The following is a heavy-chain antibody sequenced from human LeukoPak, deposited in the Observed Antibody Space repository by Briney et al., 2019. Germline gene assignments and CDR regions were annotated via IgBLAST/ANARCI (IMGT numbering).Heavy chain of an antibody. CDR2: VRGSGGTT. J-gene: IGHJ4*02. D-gene: IGHD1-26*01. V-gene: IGHV3-23*01. CDR3: ARASGSFDY. CDR1: GFTFSSYA. Sequence: GGSLRLSCAASGFTFSSYAMYWVRQAPGKGLEWVSVVRGSGGTTYYADSVKGRFTISRDNSKNTLYLQMNSLRAEDTAVYYCARASGSFDYWGQGTLVSVSS.